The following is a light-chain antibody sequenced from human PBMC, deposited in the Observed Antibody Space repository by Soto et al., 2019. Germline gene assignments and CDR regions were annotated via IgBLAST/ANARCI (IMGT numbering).Light chain of an antibody. CDR2: EDN. J-gene: IGLJ2*01. Sequence: QFALTQPASVSGSPGQSITISCTGTSSDVGSYNLVSWYQHHPGKAPKFIIYEDNKRPSGVSNRFSGSKSGNTASLTISGLQAEDEADYYCCAFVRSNALLFGGGTKVTVL. CDR1: SSDVGSYNL. V-gene: IGLV2-23*01. CDR3: CAFVRSNALL.